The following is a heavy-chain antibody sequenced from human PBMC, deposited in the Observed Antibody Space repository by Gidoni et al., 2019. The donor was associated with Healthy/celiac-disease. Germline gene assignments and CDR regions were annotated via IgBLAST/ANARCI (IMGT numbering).Heavy chain of an antibody. V-gene: IGHV4-39*07. D-gene: IGHD6-19*01. CDR3: ARSPLGYSSGWFVDY. Sequence: QLQLQESGPGLVKPSETLSLTCTVSGGSLSSSSYYWGWIRQPPGKGLEWLGGIYYSGSTYYNPSLKSRVTISVDTSKNQFALKLSSVTAADTAVYYCARSPLGYSSGWFVDYWGQGTLVTVSS. J-gene: IGHJ4*02. CDR2: IYYSGST. CDR1: GGSLSSSSYY.